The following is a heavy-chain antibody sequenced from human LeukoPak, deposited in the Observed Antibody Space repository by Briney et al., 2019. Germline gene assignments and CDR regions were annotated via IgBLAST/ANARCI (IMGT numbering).Heavy chain of an antibody. CDR3: ARQIRYTYDPSRFHP. V-gene: IGHV4-39*01. D-gene: IGHD5-12*01. CDR1: GDSIAAPSYY. CDR2: IYYSGNT. J-gene: IGHJ5*02. Sequence: SETLSHTCSVSGDSIAAPSYYWAWIRQPPGKGLEWIASIYYSGNTNYDPSLQSRVTISVDTSKNQFSLSLSSVTAADTAVYYCARQIRYTYDPSRFHPRGQGTQVTLSS.